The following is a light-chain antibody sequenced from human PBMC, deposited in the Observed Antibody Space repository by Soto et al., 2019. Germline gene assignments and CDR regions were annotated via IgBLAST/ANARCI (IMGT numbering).Light chain of an antibody. CDR2: KTS. CDR1: QSISPW. CDR3: QSYPNYPWT. V-gene: IGKV1-5*03. J-gene: IGKJ1*01. Sequence: DIQMTQFPSTLSAFVGDRVTITCRASQSISPWLAWDRQKPGKAPKPLIYKTSTLNGGVPLRLSGSGSGTEFTLTISSLQTDDLATYYCQSYPNYPWTFGQGTKVEIK.